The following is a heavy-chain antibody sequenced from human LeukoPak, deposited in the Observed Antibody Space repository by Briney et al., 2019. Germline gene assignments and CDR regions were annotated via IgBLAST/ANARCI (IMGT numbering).Heavy chain of an antibody. CDR2: ISIYNGNT. D-gene: IGHD6-13*01. J-gene: IGHJ5*02. V-gene: IGHV1-18*01. Sequence: AASVKVSCKASGYTFTSYGITWIRQAPGQGLEWMGWISIYNGNTNYAQNLQGGVTMTTDTSTSTAYMELRSLTSDDTAMYYCARGDSSSLYTTWFDPWGQGTLVTVSS. CDR3: ARGDSSSLYTTWFDP. CDR1: GYTFTSYG.